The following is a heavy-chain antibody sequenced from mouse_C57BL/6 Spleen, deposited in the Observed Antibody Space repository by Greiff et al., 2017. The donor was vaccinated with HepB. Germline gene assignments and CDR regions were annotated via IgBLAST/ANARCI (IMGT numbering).Heavy chain of an antibody. CDR3: ARPPTY. CDR2: IYPRSGNT. J-gene: IGHJ3*01. CDR1: GYTFTSYG. V-gene: IGHV1-81*01. Sequence: QVQLKQSGAELARPGASVKLSCKASGYTFTSYGISWVKQRTGQGLEWIGEIYPRSGNTYYNEKFKGKATLTADKSSSTAYMELRSLTSEDSAVYFCARPPTYWGQGTLVTVSA.